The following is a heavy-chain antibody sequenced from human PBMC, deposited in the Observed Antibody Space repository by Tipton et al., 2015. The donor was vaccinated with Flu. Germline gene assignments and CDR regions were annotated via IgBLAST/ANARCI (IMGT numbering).Heavy chain of an antibody. CDR1: GFTFGDYA. Sequence: SLRLSCAASGFTFGDYAMHWVRQAPGKGLEWVSSIPWNSAYIAYADSVKGRFTISRNNARNSLYLQMNSLKPEDTAVCYCAKDSQKWLYYYYGMDVWGQGAAVTVSS. V-gene: IGHV3-9*01. J-gene: IGHJ6*02. CDR2: IPWNSAYI. CDR3: AKDSQKWLYYYYGMDV. D-gene: IGHD6-19*01.